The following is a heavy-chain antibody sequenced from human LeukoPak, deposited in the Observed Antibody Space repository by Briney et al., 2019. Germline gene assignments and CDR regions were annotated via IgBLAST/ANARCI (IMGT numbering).Heavy chain of an antibody. CDR1: GFTFSTNA. Sequence: GRSLRLSCAASGFTFSTNAMHWVRHAPGNGLEWVALISYDGTNEYYADSVRGRFTISRDNSKNTLCLQMNSLSSEDTAVYYCARYSSSGVDYWGQGTLVTVSS. CDR3: ARYSSSGVDY. D-gene: IGHD6-13*01. CDR2: ISYDGTNE. J-gene: IGHJ4*02. V-gene: IGHV3-30*04.